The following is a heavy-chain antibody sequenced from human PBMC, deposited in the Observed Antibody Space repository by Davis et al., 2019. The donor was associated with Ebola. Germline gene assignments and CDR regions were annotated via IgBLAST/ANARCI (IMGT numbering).Heavy chain of an antibody. Sequence: GGSLRLSCAASGFTFSSYSMNWVRQAPGKGLEWVSYISSSSSTIYYADSVKGRFTISRDNAKNSLYLQMNSLRAEDTAVYYCTKVLSSYLDFYYGMGVWGKGTTVTVSS. CDR3: TKVLSSYLDFYYGMGV. D-gene: IGHD2/OR15-2a*01. J-gene: IGHJ6*04. V-gene: IGHV3-48*01. CDR2: ISSSSSTI. CDR1: GFTFSSYS.